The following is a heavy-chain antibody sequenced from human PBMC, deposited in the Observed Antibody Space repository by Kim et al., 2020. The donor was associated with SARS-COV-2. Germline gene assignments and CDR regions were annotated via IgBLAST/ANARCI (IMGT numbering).Heavy chain of an antibody. Sequence: ASVKVSCKASGYTFTSYAMHWVRQAPGQRLEWMGWINVGNGNTKYSQMFQGRVTTTSNTSASTAYMELSSLRSEDTAVYYCARDYYDSIGDARFDYWGQGTLVTVSS. CDR2: INVGNGNT. CDR3: ARDYYDSIGDARFDY. J-gene: IGHJ4*02. D-gene: IGHD3-22*01. CDR1: GYTFTSYA. V-gene: IGHV1-3*01.